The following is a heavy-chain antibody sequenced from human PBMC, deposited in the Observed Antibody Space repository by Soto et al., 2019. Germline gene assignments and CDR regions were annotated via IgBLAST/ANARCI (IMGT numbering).Heavy chain of an antibody. J-gene: IGHJ4*02. CDR1: GYTFTSYA. D-gene: IGHD2-21*02. V-gene: IGHV1-3*01. CDR3: ARAVVVTAILDY. CDR2: INAGNGNT. Sequence: ASVKVSCKASGYTFTSYATHWVRQAPGQRLEWMGWINAGNGNTKYSQKFQGRVTITRDTSASTAYMELSSLRSEDTAVYYCARAVVVTAILDYWGQGTLVTVSS.